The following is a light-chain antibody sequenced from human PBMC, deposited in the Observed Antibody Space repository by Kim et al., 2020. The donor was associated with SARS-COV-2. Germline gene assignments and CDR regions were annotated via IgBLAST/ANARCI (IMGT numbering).Light chain of an antibody. J-gene: IGLJ3*02. V-gene: IGLV3-25*03. CDR3: QSADNNGAWV. CDR2: RDT. Sequence: SYELTQLPSVSVSPGQTTRITCSGDALSKQYAYWYQQKPGQAPLLIIYRDTERPSGVPERFSGSTSGTTVTLTISGVQADVEADYYCQSADNNGAWVFGGGTTLTVL. CDR1: ALSKQY.